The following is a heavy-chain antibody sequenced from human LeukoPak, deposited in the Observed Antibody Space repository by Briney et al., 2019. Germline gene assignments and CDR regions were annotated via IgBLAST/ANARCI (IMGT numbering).Heavy chain of an antibody. CDR3: AREDDYGDYDWFDP. J-gene: IGHJ5*02. D-gene: IGHD4-17*01. CDR2: INHSGRT. Sequence: SETLSLTCAIYGGSFSGYYWSWIRQPPGKGLEWIGEINHSGRTNYNPSLKSRVTMSGDTSKNQFSLKLTSVTAADTAVYYCAREDDYGDYDWFDPWGQGTLVTVSS. CDR1: GGSFSGYY. V-gene: IGHV4-34*01.